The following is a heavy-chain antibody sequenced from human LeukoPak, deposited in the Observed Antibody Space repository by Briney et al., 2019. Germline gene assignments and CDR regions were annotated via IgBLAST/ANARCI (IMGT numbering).Heavy chain of an antibody. CDR3: AKDRSTGWYAGFDY. V-gene: IGHV3-30*18. D-gene: IGHD6-19*01. CDR1: GFTFSSYG. J-gene: IGHJ4*02. CDR2: ISYDGNNE. Sequence: GGSLRLSCAASGFTFSSYGMHWVRQAPGKGLEWVAVISYDGNNEYYADSVKGRFTISRDNSKSTLYLQMNSLRAEDTAVYYCAKDRSTGWYAGFDYWGQGTLVTVSS.